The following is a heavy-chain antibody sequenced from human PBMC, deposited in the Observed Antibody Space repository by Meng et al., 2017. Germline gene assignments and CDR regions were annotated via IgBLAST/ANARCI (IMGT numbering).Heavy chain of an antibody. CDR1: GGPFSSYA. Sequence: QVQLVQSGAEVKKPGSAVKVYCKASGGPFSSYAISWVRQAPGQGLGWMGGIIPIFGTANYAQKFQGRVTITADESTSTAYMELSSLRSEDTAVYYCARAWFGDYSRGSIFDYWGQGTLVTVSS. V-gene: IGHV1-69*01. D-gene: IGHD3-10*01. CDR3: ARAWFGDYSRGSIFDY. J-gene: IGHJ4*02. CDR2: IIPIFGTA.